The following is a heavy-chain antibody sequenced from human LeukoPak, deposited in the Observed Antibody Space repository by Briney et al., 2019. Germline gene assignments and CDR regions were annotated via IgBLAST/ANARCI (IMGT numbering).Heavy chain of an antibody. D-gene: IGHD3-9*01. J-gene: IGHJ4*02. CDR3: AKRPPDYGILLPEGDY. CDR2: ISGSGGST. V-gene: IGHV3-23*01. CDR1: GFTFSSYG. Sequence: GGSLRLSCAASGFTFSSYGMSWVRQAPGKGLEWVSAISGSGGSTYYADSVKGRFTISRDNSKNTLYLQMNSLRAEDTAVYYCAKRPPDYGILLPEGDYWGQGTLVTVSS.